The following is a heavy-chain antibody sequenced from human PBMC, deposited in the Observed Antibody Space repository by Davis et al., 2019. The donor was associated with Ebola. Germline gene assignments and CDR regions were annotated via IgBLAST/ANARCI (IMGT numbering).Heavy chain of an antibody. V-gene: IGHV3-23*01. Sequence: PGGSLRLSCADSVITFSSYAMTWVRQAPGKGLEWVSAISGSGGTTYYAGSVKGRFTVSRDNSKNTLYLQMNSLRAEDTAVYYCAKSDKLDYWGQGTLVTVSS. D-gene: IGHD2-21*01. J-gene: IGHJ4*02. CDR1: VITFSSYA. CDR3: AKSDKLDY. CDR2: ISGSGGTT.